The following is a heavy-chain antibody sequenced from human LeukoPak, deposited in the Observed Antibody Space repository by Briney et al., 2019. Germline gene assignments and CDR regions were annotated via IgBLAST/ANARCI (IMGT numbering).Heavy chain of an antibody. J-gene: IGHJ4*02. D-gene: IGHD4-11*01. Sequence: GGSLRLSCVASGFTFSSYWMSWVRQAPGKGPEWVASIKQDGSEKFYVDSVKGRFTITKDNAKNSLYLQMNSQRAEDTAVYYCAREDHSKYEYWGQGTLVTVSS. CDR1: GFTFSSYW. CDR3: AREDHSKYEY. V-gene: IGHV3-7*01. CDR2: IKQDGSEK.